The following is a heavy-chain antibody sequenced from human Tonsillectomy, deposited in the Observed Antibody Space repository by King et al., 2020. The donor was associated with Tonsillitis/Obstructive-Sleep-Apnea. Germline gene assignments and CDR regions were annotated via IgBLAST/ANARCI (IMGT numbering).Heavy chain of an antibody. Sequence: VQLQQSGPGLVKPSQTLSLTCAISGDSVSSNSAAWNWIRQSPSRGLEWLGRTYYRSKWYNDYAVSVKSRITINPDTSKNQFSLQLNSVTPEDTAVYYCARDYDYYDSSGYYHTWFDPWGQGTLFTVSS. CDR3: ARDYDYYDSSGYYHTWFDP. D-gene: IGHD3-22*01. CDR2: TYYRSKWYN. J-gene: IGHJ5*02. V-gene: IGHV6-1*01. CDR1: GDSVSSNSAA.